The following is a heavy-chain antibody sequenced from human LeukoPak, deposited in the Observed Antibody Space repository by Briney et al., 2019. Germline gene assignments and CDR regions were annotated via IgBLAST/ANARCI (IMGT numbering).Heavy chain of an antibody. V-gene: IGHV3-74*01. CDR3: AGDGYYYYGMDV. J-gene: IGHJ6*02. CDR1: GFSFSSYW. Sequence: GGSLRLSCAASGFSFSSYWMHWVRQAPGKGLVWVSRIYSDGRSTDYADSVKGRFTISRDNAKKTLYLQMDSLRVDDTAVYYCAGDGYYYYGMDVWGRGTTVTVSS. CDR2: IYSDGRST.